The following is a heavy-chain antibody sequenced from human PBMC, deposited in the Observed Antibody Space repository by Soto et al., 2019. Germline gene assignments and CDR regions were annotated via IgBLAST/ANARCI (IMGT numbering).Heavy chain of an antibody. CDR1: GFTFSSYA. D-gene: IGHD3-22*01. CDR3: AKDFDSSGYLSPSSDY. V-gene: IGHV3-23*01. J-gene: IGHJ4*02. Sequence: GGSLRLSCAASGFTFSSYAMSWVRQAPGKGLEWVSAISGSGGSTYYADSVKGRFTISRDNSKNTLYLQMNSLRAEDTAVYYCAKDFDSSGYLSPSSDYWGQGTLVTVSS. CDR2: ISGSGGST.